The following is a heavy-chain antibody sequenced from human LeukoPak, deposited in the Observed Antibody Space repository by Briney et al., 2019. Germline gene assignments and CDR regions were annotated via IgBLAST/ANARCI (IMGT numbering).Heavy chain of an antibody. CDR1: GYTFTSYG. V-gene: IGHV1-18*01. D-gene: IGHD3-16*02. CDR3: ARPLTFGGVIVTDY. CDR2: ISAYNGNT. J-gene: IGHJ4*02. Sequence: ASVKVSCKASGYTFTSYGISWVRQAPGQGLEWMGWISAYNGNTNYAQKLQGRVTMTTDTSTSTAYMELSRLRSDDTAVYYCARPLTFGGVIVTDYWGQGTLVTVSS.